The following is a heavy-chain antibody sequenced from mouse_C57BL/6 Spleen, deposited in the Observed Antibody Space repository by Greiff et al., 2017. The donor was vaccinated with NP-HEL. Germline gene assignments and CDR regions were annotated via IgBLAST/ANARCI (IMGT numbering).Heavy chain of an antibody. V-gene: IGHV1-85*01. Sequence: QVQLQQSGPELVKPGASVKLSCKASGYTFTSYDINWVKQRPGQGLEWIGWIYPRDGSTKYNEKFKGKATLTVETSSSTAYMELHSLTSEDSAVYFCARRGISPYYYAMDYWGQGTSVTVSS. J-gene: IGHJ4*01. CDR1: GYTFTSYD. CDR2: IYPRDGST. CDR3: ARRGISPYYYAMDY.